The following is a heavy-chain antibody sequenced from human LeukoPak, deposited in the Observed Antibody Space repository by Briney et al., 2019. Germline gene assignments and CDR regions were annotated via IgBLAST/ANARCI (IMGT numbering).Heavy chain of an antibody. Sequence: PSETLSLTCAVYGGSLSYYYWSWIRQPPGKGLEWIGEINHSGSSNYNPSLKSRVTISVDTSKNQFSLKLTSVTAADTAVYYCARRRYTSGYLDYWGQGTLVTVSS. J-gene: IGHJ4*02. CDR2: INHSGSS. V-gene: IGHV4-34*01. CDR1: GGSLSYYY. CDR3: ARRRYTSGYLDY. D-gene: IGHD3-22*01.